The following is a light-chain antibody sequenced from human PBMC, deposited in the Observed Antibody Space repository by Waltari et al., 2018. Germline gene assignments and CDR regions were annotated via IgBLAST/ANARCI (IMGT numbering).Light chain of an antibody. CDR1: SSDLGSYNL. J-gene: IGLJ2*01. Sequence: QSALTQPASVSGSPGRSLTLSCTGTSSDLGSYNLVSWYQQHPGKAPKLIIYEATKRPAGVSNRFSGSTSGNAAFLTIAGRQAEDECDYYCCSFAGMTTVIFGAGTKLTVL. CDR2: EAT. V-gene: IGLV2-23*01. CDR3: CSFAGMTTVI.